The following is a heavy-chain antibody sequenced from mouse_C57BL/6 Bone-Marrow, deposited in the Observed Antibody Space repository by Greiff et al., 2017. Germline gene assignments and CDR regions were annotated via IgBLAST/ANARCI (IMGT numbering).Heavy chain of an antibody. CDR1: GYTFTSYW. D-gene: IGHD1-1*02. CDR3: ARSPLPWSFAY. V-gene: IGHV1-52*01. J-gene: IGHJ3*01. Sequence: QVQLQQPGAELVRPGSSVKLSCKASGYTFTSYWMHWVKQRPIQGLEWIGNIDPSDSETHYNQKFKDKATLTVDKSSSTAYMQLSSLTSEDSAVYYCARSPLPWSFAYWGQGTVVTVSA. CDR2: IDPSDSET.